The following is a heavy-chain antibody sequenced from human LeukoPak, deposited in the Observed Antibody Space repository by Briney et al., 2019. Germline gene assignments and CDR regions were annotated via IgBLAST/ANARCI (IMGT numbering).Heavy chain of an antibody. V-gene: IGHV4-39*07. CDR1: VGSISSSSYY. J-gene: IGHJ5*02. CDR2: IYYSGST. CDR3: ARVAWPPFFRFDP. Sequence: LETLSLTCTVSVGSISSSSYYCGWIRQPPGKGLEWIGSIYYSGSTYYNPSLKSRVTISVDTAKHQFSLKLSSVTAADTAVYYCARVAWPPFFRFDPWGQGTLVTVSS.